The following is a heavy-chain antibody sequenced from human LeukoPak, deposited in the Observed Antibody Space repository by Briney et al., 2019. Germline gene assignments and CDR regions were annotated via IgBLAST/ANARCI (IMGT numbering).Heavy chain of an antibody. V-gene: IGHV3-21*01. J-gene: IGHJ4*02. CDR2: ITSSSSYM. CDR1: GFIFSNYG. D-gene: IGHD2-15*01. CDR3: ARYCSGDSCYGLIDY. Sequence: GGSLRLSCVASGFIFSNYGMSWVRQAPGKGLEWVSSITSSSSYMSYADSVKGRFTISRDNAKNSLYLQMNSLRADDTAVYYCARYCSGDSCYGLIDYWGQGTLVTVSS.